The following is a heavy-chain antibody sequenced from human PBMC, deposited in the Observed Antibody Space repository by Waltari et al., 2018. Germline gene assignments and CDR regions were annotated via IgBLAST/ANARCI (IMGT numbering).Heavy chain of an antibody. D-gene: IGHD2-15*01. V-gene: IGHV3-20*04. J-gene: IGHJ4*02. CDR1: GFTFEDHG. CDR3: AREKLMGEYIDY. CDR2: INWNGGST. Sequence: EVQLVESGGGVRRPGGSLRLSCAASGFTFEDHGMRWVRQAPGKGLEGGSSINWNGGSTCYADSVRGRFTISRDNAKNSLYLQMNSLRADDTALYYCAREKLMGEYIDYWGQGTLVTVSS.